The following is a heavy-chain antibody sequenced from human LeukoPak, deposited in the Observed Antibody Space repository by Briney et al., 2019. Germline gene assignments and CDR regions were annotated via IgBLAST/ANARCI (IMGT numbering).Heavy chain of an antibody. V-gene: IGHV4-39*07. CDR2: IYYSGST. CDR1: GGSISSSSYY. D-gene: IGHD5-12*01. CDR3: ARDVATASDY. J-gene: IGHJ4*02. Sequence: SETLSVTCTVSGGSISSSSYYWGWIRQPPGKGLEWIGSIYYSGSTYYNPSLKSRVTISVDTSKNQFSLKLSSVTAADTAVYYCARDVATASDYWGQGTLVTVSS.